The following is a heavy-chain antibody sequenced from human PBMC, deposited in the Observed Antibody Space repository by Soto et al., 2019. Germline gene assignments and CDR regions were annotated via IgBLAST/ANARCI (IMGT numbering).Heavy chain of an antibody. CDR1: GFTFSSYG. D-gene: IGHD1-26*01. V-gene: IGHV3-33*01. J-gene: IGHJ3*02. CDR3: ARGASGSAAALDI. Sequence: QGQLVQSGGGVVQPGTSLRLSCAASGFTFSSYGMHWVRQAPGKGLECVAFIFYDGSNKYYADSVEGRFTISRDNSKNTVYLQMSSPRAENTAVYYCARGASGSAAALDIWGQGAMVTVSS. CDR2: IFYDGSNK.